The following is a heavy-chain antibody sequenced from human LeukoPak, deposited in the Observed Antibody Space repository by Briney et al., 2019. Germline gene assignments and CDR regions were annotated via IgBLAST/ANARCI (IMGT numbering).Heavy chain of an antibody. V-gene: IGHV1-69*13. J-gene: IGHJ1*01. D-gene: IGHD2-2*01. Sequence: SVKVSCKASGGNFSSYAISWVRQAPGQGLEWMGGIIPIFGTANYAQKFQGRVTITADESTSTAYMELSSLRSEDTAVYYCARGVHCSSTSCYWVGYFQHWGQGTLVTVSS. CDR3: ARGVHCSSTSCYWVGYFQH. CDR1: GGNFSSYA. CDR2: IIPIFGTA.